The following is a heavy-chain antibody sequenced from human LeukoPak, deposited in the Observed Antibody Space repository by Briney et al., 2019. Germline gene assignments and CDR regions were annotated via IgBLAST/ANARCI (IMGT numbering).Heavy chain of an antibody. V-gene: IGHV1-69*13. CDR1: GGTFSSYA. Sequence: SPVKVSCKASGGTFSSYAISWVRQAPGQGREWRGGIIPIFGTANYAQKFQGRVAIRADESTRTAYIELSSLRTEHTAVYYCARVSVPDDHNPMYNWFDLWGQGTLVTVSS. J-gene: IGHJ5*02. CDR3: ARVSVPDDHNPMYNWFDL. D-gene: IGHD1-1*01. CDR2: IIPIFGTA.